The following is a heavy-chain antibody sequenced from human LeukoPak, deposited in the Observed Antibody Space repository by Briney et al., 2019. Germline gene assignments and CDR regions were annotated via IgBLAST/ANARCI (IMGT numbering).Heavy chain of an antibody. Sequence: ASVKVSCKASGGTFSSYAISWVRQAPGQGLEWMGWINPKSGDTNYAQRFQGRVTMTRDTSISTAYMELTRLTSDDTAVYYCARDGTVGLFGYWGQGSLVTVSS. CDR2: INPKSGDT. V-gene: IGHV1-2*02. CDR3: ARDGTVGLFGY. J-gene: IGHJ4*02. D-gene: IGHD3/OR15-3a*01. CDR1: GGTFSSYA.